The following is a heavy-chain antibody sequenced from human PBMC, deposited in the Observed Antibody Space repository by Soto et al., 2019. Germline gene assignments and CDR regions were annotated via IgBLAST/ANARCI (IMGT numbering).Heavy chain of an antibody. D-gene: IGHD6-13*01. V-gene: IGHV5-51*01. CDR2: IYPGDSDT. CDR3: ARTAAAGKYYYGMDV. CDR1: GYSFTSYW. J-gene: IGHJ6*02. Sequence: GESLKISCKGSGYSFTSYWIGWVRQMPGKGLESMGIIYPGDSDTRYSPSFQGQVTISADKSISTAYLQWSSLKASDTAMYYCARTAAAGKYYYGMDVWGRGTTVTVSS.